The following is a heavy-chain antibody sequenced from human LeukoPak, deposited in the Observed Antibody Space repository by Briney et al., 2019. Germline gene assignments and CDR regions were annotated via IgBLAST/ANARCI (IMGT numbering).Heavy chain of an antibody. D-gene: IGHD3-3*01. J-gene: IGHJ4*02. CDR1: GFTFRNYA. CDR2: ISSSSTYI. CDR3: ARDDFWSGYYGSPFSY. Sequence: GGSLRLSCAASGFTFRNYAMNWVRQAPGKGLEWVSFISSSSTYIYYADSVKGRFTVSRDNAKTSLYLQMNSLRAEDTAVYYCARDDFWSGYYGSPFSYWGQGTLVTVSS. V-gene: IGHV3-21*01.